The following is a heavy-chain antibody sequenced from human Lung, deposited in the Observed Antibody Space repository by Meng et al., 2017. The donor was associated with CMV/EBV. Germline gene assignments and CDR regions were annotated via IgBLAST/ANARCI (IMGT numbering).Heavy chain of an antibody. CDR3: ARVAKSTITGTTPYYYYGMDV. CDR1: GGSISSYY. D-gene: IGHD1-7*01. V-gene: IGHV4-59*01. CDR2: IYYSGST. Sequence: SXTLSLXCIVSGGSISSYYWSWIRQPPGKGLEWIGYIYYSGSTNYNPSPKSRVTISVDTSKNQFSLKLSSVTAADTAVYYCARVAKSTITGTTPYYYYGMDVWXQGTTVTVSS. J-gene: IGHJ6*02.